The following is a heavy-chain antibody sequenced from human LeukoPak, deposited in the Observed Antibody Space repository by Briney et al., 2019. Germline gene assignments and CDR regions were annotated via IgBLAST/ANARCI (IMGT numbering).Heavy chain of an antibody. V-gene: IGHV1-69*13. CDR1: GGTFSSYA. J-gene: IGHJ3*02. CDR3: AREGIADFEDAFDI. D-gene: IGHD6-13*01. Sequence: SVKVSCKASGGTFSSYAISWARQAPGQGLEWMGGIIPIFGTANYAQKFQGRVTITADESTSTAYMELSSLRSEDTAVYYCAREGIADFEDAFDIWGQGTMVTVSS. CDR2: IIPIFGTA.